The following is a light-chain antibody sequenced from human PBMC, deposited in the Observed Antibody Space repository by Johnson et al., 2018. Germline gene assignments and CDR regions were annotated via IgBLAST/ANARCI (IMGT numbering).Light chain of an antibody. J-gene: IGLJ1*01. V-gene: IGLV1-51*02. CDR2: ETN. CDR1: SSNIGNNY. CDR3: GTWDSSLSAGNV. Sequence: QSVLTQPPSVSAAPGQKVTISCSGSSSNIGNNYVSWYQQLPGTAPKLLIYETNKRPSGIPDRFSGYKSGPSATLGINGLQPAGEADYYCGTWDSSLSAGNVFGTGTKVTVL.